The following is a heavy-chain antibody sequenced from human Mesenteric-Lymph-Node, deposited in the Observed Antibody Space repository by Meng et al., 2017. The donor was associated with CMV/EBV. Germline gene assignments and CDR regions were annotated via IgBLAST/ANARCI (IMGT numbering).Heavy chain of an antibody. V-gene: IGHV4-30-4*01. CDR2: VFHSGST. J-gene: IGHJ5*01. CDR1: GGSITSGDSF. CDR3: AREDGSGSFSRWFDS. D-gene: IGHD3-10*01. Sequence: SGGSITSGDSFWTWIRQAPGKVPEWIGHVFHSGSTYSIPSLRGRVIMSLDTSKNQFSLKLTSVTAADTAVYFCAREDGSGSFSRWFDSWGPGTLVTVSS.